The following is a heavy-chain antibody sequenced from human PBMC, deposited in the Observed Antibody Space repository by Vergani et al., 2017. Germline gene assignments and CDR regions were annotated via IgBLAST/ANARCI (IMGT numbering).Heavy chain of an antibody. D-gene: IGHD4-17*01. J-gene: IGHJ6*01. CDR1: GFPFSDAA. CDR3: SRQGNDGDVDFFYAMDV. Sequence: EVQLVESGGGLVQPGGSLKLSCAASGFPFSDAALHWVRQAPGKGLEWIGRIRSQPNSHATAYGVSMKGKFTISRDDSKNTAFLLMHRLTTEDTAVYYCSRQGNDGDVDFFYAMDVWGPGTTVTVSS. CDR2: IRSQPNSHAT. V-gene: IGHV3-73*01.